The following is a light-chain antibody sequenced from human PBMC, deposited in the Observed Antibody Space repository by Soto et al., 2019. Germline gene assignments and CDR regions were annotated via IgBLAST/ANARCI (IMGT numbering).Light chain of an antibody. CDR3: QQYTNWPPWT. Sequence: EIVMTQSPATLSVSPGERATLSCRASQSGSSNLAWYQQTPGQAPRLLIYGASTRATGIPARFSGSGSGTEFTLTISSLQSEDFAVYYCQQYTNWPPWTFGQGTKVEIQ. V-gene: IGKV3-15*01. CDR2: GAS. CDR1: QSGSSN. J-gene: IGKJ1*01.